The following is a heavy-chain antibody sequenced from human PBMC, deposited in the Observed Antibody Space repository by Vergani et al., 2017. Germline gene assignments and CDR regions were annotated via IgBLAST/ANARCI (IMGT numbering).Heavy chain of an antibody. J-gene: IGHJ4*02. CDR2: INPNIGGT. CDR1: GYTFTGYY. CDR3: ARGQTVYYDFWSGYQNY. V-gene: IGHV1-2*02. Sequence: QVQLVQSGAEVKKPGASVKVSCKASGYTFTGYYMHWVRQAPGQGLEWMGWINPNIGGTNYAQKFQGRVTMTRDTSISTAYMELSRLRSDDTAVYYCARGQTVYYDFWSGYQNYWGQGTLVTVSS. D-gene: IGHD3-3*01.